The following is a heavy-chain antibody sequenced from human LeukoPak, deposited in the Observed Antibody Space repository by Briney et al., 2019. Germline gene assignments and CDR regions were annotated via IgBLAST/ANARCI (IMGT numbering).Heavy chain of an antibody. CDR2: IYPGDSDT. CDR1: GYSFTSYW. J-gene: IGHJ4*02. D-gene: IGHD1-7*01. Sequence: GKSLKISCKGSGYSFTSYWIGWVRQMPGKGLEWMGIIYPGDSDTRYSPSFQGQVTISADKSISTAYLQWSSLKALDTAMYYCARYEENFVAIYWGQGTLVTVSS. CDR3: ARYEENFVAIY. V-gene: IGHV5-51*01.